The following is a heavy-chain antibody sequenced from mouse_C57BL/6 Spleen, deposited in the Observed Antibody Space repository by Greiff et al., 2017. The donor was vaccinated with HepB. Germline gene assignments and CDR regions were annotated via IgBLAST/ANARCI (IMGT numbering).Heavy chain of an antibody. V-gene: IGHV1-69*01. CDR3: ARWGGNYGNSYAMDY. D-gene: IGHD2-1*01. CDR2: IDPSDSYT. CDR1: GYTFTSYW. J-gene: IGHJ4*01. Sequence: VQLQQPGAELVMPGASVKLSCKASGYTFTSYWMHWVKQRPGQGLEWIGEIDPSDSYTNYNQKFKGKSTLTVDKSSSTAYMQLSSLTSEGSAVYYCARWGGNYGNSYAMDYWGQGTSVTVSS.